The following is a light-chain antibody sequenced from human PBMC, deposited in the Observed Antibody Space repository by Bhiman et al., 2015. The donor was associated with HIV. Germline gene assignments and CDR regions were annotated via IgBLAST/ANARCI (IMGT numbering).Light chain of an antibody. CDR3: QAWDSSLGVI. Sequence: SYVLTQPPSVSVAPGETARITCGGNNIGGESVHWYQQRPGQAPLLVIYYTRDRPSGIPERFSGSNSGNTATLTISGTQPMDEADYYCQAWDSSLGVIFGGGTKLTVL. V-gene: IGLV3-21*01. CDR1: NIGGES. J-gene: IGLJ2*01. CDR2: YTR.